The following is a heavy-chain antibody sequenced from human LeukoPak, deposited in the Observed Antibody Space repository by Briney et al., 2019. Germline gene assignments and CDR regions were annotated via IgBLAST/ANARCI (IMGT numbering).Heavy chain of an antibody. CDR1: GGTFSSYA. Sequence: SVKVSCKASGGTFSSYAISWVRQAPGQGREWMGGIIPIFGTANYAQKFQGRVTITTDESTSTAYMELSSLRSEDTAVYYCARAQASTLGYCSGGSCYYSYYMDVWGKGTTVTVSS. CDR2: IIPIFGTA. V-gene: IGHV1-69*05. CDR3: ARAQASTLGYCSGGSCYYSYYMDV. J-gene: IGHJ6*03. D-gene: IGHD2-15*01.